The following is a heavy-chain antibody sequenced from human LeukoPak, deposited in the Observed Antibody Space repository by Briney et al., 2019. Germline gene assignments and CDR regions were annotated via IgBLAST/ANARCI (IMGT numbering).Heavy chain of an antibody. CDR3: LEGVEGY. CDR1: GGTFGNHG. J-gene: IGHJ4*02. V-gene: IGHV1-69*06. Sequence: GASVKVSCKSSGGTFGNHGVSWVRQAPGQGLEWMGKVTPLYETSDYAQKFQGRVTITANTSTTTVYMDLSGLTSEDTAIYYCLEGVEGYWGPGTLVIVSS. D-gene: IGHD3-10*01. CDR2: VTPLYETS.